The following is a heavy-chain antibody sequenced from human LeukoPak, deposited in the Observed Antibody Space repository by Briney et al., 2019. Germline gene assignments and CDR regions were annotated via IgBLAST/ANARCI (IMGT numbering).Heavy chain of an antibody. D-gene: IGHD5-18*01. J-gene: IGHJ4*02. CDR3: ARDADTAMVLDY. Sequence: GGSLRLSCSASGIYDMSWVRQAPGKGLEWVSSISDNDENTYYADSVKGRFTMSRDNSRNTLYLQMNNLRAEDTAVYYCARDADTAMVLDYWGQGTLVTVSS. CDR2: ISDNDENT. V-gene: IGHV3-23*01. CDR1: GIYD.